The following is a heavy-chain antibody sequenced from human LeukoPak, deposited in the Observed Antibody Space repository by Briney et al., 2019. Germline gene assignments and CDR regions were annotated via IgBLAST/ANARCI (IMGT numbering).Heavy chain of an antibody. Sequence: GASVKVSCKASGYTFTSYGISWVRQAPGQGLEWMGWISGYNGNTNYAQKFQGRVTTTIDTSTSTLYMELRSLRSDDTAVYYCARAHYDSSGYRDFDYWGQGTLVTVSS. CDR3: ARAHYDSSGYRDFDY. D-gene: IGHD3-22*01. V-gene: IGHV1-18*01. J-gene: IGHJ4*02. CDR1: GYTFTSYG. CDR2: ISGYNGNT.